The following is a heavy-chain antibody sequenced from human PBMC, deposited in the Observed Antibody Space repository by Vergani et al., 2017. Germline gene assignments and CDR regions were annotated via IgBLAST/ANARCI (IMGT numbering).Heavy chain of an antibody. CDR1: GFTFSSYA. CDR2: ISYDGSNN. CDR3: ASDDQYCSSTSCPAGYFDY. V-gene: IGHV3-30*04. J-gene: IGHJ4*02. D-gene: IGHD2-2*01. Sequence: QVQLGEFGGGVVQPGRPLRPPCAASGFTFSSYALTWVRQAPGKGLEGVEVISYDGSNNDYADSVKGRFTISRDNSKKTLYLQMTSLRAEGTAVYYCASDDQYCSSTSCPAGYFDYWGQGTLVTVSS.